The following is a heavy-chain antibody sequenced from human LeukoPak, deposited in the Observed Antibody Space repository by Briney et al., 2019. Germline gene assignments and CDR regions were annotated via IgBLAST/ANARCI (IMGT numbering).Heavy chain of an antibody. CDR3: AKDLANSWTIDY. CDR1: GFTFSTFS. V-gene: IGHV3-30-3*01. J-gene: IGHJ4*02. D-gene: IGHD1-1*01. Sequence: GGSLRLSCAASGFTFSTFSMYWVRQAPGKGLEWVALISYSGSEKYYADSVEGRFTISRDNSRNTLYLQMNSLSVEDTAFYYCAKDLANSWTIDYWGQGTLVTVSS. CDR2: ISYSGSEK.